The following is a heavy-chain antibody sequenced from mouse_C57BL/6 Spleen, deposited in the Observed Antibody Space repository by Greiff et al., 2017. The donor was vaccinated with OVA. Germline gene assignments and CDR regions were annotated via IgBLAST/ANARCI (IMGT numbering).Heavy chain of an antibody. CDR1: GYTFTSYW. CDR3: ARLHYGSSYWYFDV. V-gene: IGHV1-55*01. D-gene: IGHD1-1*01. J-gene: IGHJ1*03. Sequence: QVQLQQPGAELVKPGASVKMSCKASGYTFTSYWITWVKQRPGQGLEWIGDIYPGSGSTNYNEKFKSKATLTVDSSSSTAYMQLSSLTSEDSAVYYWARLHYGSSYWYFDVWGTGTTVTVSS. CDR2: IYPGSGST.